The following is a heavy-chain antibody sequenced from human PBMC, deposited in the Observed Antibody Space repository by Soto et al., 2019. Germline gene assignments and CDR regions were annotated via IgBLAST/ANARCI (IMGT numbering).Heavy chain of an antibody. CDR1: GGTFSSYA. J-gene: IGHJ6*02. D-gene: IGHD5-18*01. CDR2: IIPIFGTA. CDR3: ARDDFQPDTAMARYYYYYYGMDV. V-gene: IGHV1-69*01. Sequence: QVQLVQSGAEVKKPGSSVKVSCKACGGTFSSYASSWVRQAPGQGLEWMGGIIPIFGTANYAQKFQGRVTITADESTSTAYMELSSLRSEDTAVYYCARDDFQPDTAMARYYYYYYGMDVWGQGTTVTVSS.